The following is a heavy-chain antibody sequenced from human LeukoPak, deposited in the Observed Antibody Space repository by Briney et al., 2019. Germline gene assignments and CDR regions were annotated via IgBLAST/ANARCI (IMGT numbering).Heavy chain of an antibody. CDR2: IYYSGST. Sequence: AETEGLICSVSGGSIGGYYWSWVRQTPGKGLEWIGCIYYSGSTEYNPSLKSPVTISVDTSKNHFSLRLNSVTAADTAFYYCARRSAFLNAFDIWGQGTLDTVSS. CDR1: GGSIGGYY. V-gene: IGHV4-59*01. J-gene: IGHJ3*02. CDR3: ARRSAFLNAFDI.